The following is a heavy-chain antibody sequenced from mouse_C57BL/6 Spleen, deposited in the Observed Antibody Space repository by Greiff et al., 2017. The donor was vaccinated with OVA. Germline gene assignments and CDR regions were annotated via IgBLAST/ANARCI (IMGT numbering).Heavy chain of an antibody. CDR2: ISDGGSYT. Sequence: EVNVVESGGGLVKPGGSLKLSCAASGFTFSSYAMSWVRQTPEKRLEWVATISDGGSYTYYPDNVKGRFTISRDNAKNTLYLQMSHLKSEDTAMYYSARVYYGSSYDLDYWGQGTTLTVSS. CDR1: GFTFSSYA. V-gene: IGHV5-4*03. D-gene: IGHD1-1*01. J-gene: IGHJ2*01. CDR3: ARVYYGSSYDLDY.